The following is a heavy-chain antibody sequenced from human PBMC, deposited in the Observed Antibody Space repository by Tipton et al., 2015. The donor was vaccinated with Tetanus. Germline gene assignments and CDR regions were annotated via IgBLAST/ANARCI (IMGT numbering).Heavy chain of an antibody. Sequence: SLRLSCAGTPSTFSGYAMSWVRQAPGQGLEWVSSVSAVGDTTNYAASVKGRFTISRDDSKYTLYLQMNSLRAEDTAVYYCAEDRGSRALWYFDLWGRGTRVFVSS. D-gene: IGHD3-10*01. CDR3: AEDRGSRALWYFDL. J-gene: IGHJ2*01. V-gene: IGHV3-23*01. CDR1: PSTFSGYA. CDR2: VSAVGDTT.